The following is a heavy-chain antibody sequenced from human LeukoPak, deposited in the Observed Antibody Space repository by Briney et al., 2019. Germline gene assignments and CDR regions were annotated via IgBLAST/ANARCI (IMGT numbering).Heavy chain of an antibody. D-gene: IGHD2-15*01. V-gene: IGHV3-23*01. Sequence: AGGSLRLSCAASGFTFSSCGMHWVRQAPGKGLEWVSAISGSGGETYYADSVKGRFTISRDNSENTLSLQMNSLRAEDTAVYYCAKRRYCSGASCRLFDFWGQGTLVTVSS. CDR2: ISGSGGET. J-gene: IGHJ4*02. CDR1: GFTFSSCG. CDR3: AKRRYCSGASCRLFDF.